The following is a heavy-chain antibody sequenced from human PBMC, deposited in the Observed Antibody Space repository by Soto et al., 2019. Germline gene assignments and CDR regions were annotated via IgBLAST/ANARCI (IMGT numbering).Heavy chain of an antibody. V-gene: IGHV1-18*01. J-gene: IGHJ6*02. Sequence: ASVKVSCKASGYTFSDYGSSWVRQAPGQRPEYMGWISTNNGNTKYAQNIQGRVTMTTDTYTSTGYMELRSLRPDDTAVYYCAIQRAGAYGMDVWGQGTTVTV. D-gene: IGHD3-10*01. CDR3: AIQRAGAYGMDV. CDR2: ISTNNGNT. CDR1: GYTFSDYG.